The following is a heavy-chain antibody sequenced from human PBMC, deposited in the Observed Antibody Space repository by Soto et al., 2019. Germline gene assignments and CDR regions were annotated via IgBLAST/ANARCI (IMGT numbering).Heavy chain of an antibody. J-gene: IGHJ6*03. Sequence: GESLKISCKGSGYSFTSYWIGWVRQMPGKGLEWMGIIYPGDSDTRYSPSFQGQVTISADKSISTAYLQWSSLKVSDTAMYYCARHYLVVVPAATTNYYYYMDVWGKGTTVTVSS. D-gene: IGHD2-2*01. CDR1: GYSFTSYW. V-gene: IGHV5-51*01. CDR2: IYPGDSDT. CDR3: ARHYLVVVPAATTNYYYYMDV.